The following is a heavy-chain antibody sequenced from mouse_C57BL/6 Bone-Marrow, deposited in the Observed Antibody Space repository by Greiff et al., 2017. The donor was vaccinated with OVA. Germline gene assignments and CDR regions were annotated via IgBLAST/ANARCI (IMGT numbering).Heavy chain of an antibody. CDR1: GFHIKDAY. J-gene: IGHJ3*01. CDR2: IDPENGDT. Sequence: EVKLMESGAELVRPGASVKLSCTASGFHIKDAYMHWVKQRPEPGLEWIGWIDPENGDTEYASKFQGKATITADTSSNTAYLQLSSLTSEDTAVYYCTKFAYWGQGTLVTVSA. CDR3: TKFAY. V-gene: IGHV14-4*01.